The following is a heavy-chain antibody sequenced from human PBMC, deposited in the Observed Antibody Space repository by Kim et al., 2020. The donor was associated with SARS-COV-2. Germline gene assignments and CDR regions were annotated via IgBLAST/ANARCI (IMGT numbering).Heavy chain of an antibody. D-gene: IGHD2-15*01. CDR3: ARRSLGYCSGGRCYPAFDI. CDR1: GGSISSYY. V-gene: IGHV4-59*08. J-gene: IGHJ3*02. CDR2: IYYSGST. Sequence: SETLSLTCTVSGGSISSYYWSWIRQPPGKGLEWIGYIYYSGSTNYNPSLKSRVTISVDTSKNQFSLKLSSVPAADTAVYYCARRSLGYCSGGRCYPAFDIWGQGTMVTVSS.